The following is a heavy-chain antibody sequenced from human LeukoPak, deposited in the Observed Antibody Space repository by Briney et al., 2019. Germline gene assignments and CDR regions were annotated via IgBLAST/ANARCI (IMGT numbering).Heavy chain of an antibody. CDR1: GGSFSGYY. D-gene: IGHD2-15*01. CDR3: ARCPYCSSTDWGGSCYSRAFDI. CDR2: INHSGST. V-gene: IGHV4-34*01. J-gene: IGHJ3*02. Sequence: PSETLSLTCAVYGGSFSGYYWSWIRQPPGKGLEWIGEINHSGSTNCNPSLKSRVTISVDTSKNQFSLKLSSVTAADTAVYYCARCPYCSSTDWGGSCYSRAFDIWGQGTMVTVSS.